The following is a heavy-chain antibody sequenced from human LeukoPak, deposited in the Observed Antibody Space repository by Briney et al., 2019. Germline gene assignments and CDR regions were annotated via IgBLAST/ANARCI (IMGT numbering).Heavy chain of an antibody. J-gene: IGHJ4*02. D-gene: IGHD1-26*01. Sequence: SEILSLTCAVYGGSFSGYYWSWIRQPPGKGLEWIGEINHSGSTNYNPSLKSRVTISVDTSKNQFSLKLSSVTAADTAVYYCARTQGVGATTGWGQGTLVTVSS. CDR3: ARTQGVGATTG. CDR1: GGSFSGYY. V-gene: IGHV4-34*01. CDR2: INHSGST.